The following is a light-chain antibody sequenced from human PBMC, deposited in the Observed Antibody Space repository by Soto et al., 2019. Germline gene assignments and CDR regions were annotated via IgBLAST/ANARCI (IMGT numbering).Light chain of an antibody. CDR1: NSDVGGYNY. V-gene: IGLV2-8*01. J-gene: IGLJ1*01. Sequence: QAVVTQPPSASGSPGQSVTISCTGTNSDVGGYNYVSWYQQYPGKAPKLIIYEVNARPSGVPDRFSGSKSGNTASLTVSGLQTADEADYYCSSYAGSNWYVFGTGTKLTVL. CDR2: EVN. CDR3: SSYAGSNWYV.